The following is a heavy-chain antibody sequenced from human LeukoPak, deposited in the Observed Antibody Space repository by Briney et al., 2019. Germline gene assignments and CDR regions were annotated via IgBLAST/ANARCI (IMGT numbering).Heavy chain of an antibody. D-gene: IGHD6-13*01. Sequence: GGSLRLSCAASGFTLSSYWMSWVRQAPGKGLEWVSYISSSSSTIYYADSVKGRFTISRDNAKNSLYLQMNSLRAEDTAVYYCARGATSSSSDYWGQGTLVTVSS. CDR1: GFTLSSYW. V-gene: IGHV3-48*01. J-gene: IGHJ4*02. CDR2: ISSSSSTI. CDR3: ARGATSSSSDY.